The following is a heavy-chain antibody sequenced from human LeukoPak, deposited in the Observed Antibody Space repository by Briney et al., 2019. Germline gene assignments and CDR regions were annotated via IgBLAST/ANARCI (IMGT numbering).Heavy chain of an antibody. D-gene: IGHD3-3*01. CDR1: GFTFSSYG. J-gene: IGHJ3*02. V-gene: IGHV3-30*02. CDR3: AKVGSITIFGVVMGDAFDI. CDR2: IRYDGSNK. Sequence: GGSLRLSCAVSGFTFSSYGMHWVRQAPGKGLEWVAFIRYDGSNKYYADSVKGRFTISRDNSKNTLYLQMNSLRAEDTAVYYCAKVGSITIFGVVMGDAFDIWGQETMVTVSS.